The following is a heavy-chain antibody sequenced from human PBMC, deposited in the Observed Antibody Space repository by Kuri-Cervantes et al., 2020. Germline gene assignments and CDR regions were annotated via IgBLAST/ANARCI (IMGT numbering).Heavy chain of an antibody. V-gene: IGHV4-34*01. J-gene: IGHJ6*03. CDR1: GGSFSGYY. CDR2: INHSGST. D-gene: IGHD3-16*01. CDR3: AKMIRGYYYSYYYMDV. Sequence: ESLKISCAVYGGSFSGYYWSWIRQPPGKGLEWIGEINHSGSTNYNPSLKSRVTISVDTSKNQFSLKLSSVTAADTAVYYCAKMIRGYYYSYYYMDVWGKGTTVTVSS.